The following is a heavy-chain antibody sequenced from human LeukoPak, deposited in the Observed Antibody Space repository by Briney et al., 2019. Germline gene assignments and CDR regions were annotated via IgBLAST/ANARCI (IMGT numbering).Heavy chain of an antibody. Sequence: GGSLRLSCAASGFTFSTYNMNWLRQAPGKGLEWVSYISSGSSTIFYADSVKGRFTISRDNAKTSLYLQMNSLRAEDTAAYYCARATPSGSYWFDYWGQGTLVTVSS. CDR1: GFTFSTYN. CDR3: ARATPSGSYWFDY. J-gene: IGHJ4*02. V-gene: IGHV3-48*01. CDR2: ISSGSSTI. D-gene: IGHD3-10*01.